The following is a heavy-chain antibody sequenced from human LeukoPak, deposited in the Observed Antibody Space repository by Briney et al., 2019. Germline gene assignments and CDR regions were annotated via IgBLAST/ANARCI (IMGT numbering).Heavy chain of an antibody. CDR1: GGSISSGGYY. Sequence: SQTLSLTCTVSGGSISSGGYYWSWIRQHPGKGLEWIGYIYYSGSTYYNPSLKSRVTISVDTSKNQFSLKLSSVTAADMAVYYCARVGLGRMDYFDYWGQGTLVTVSS. V-gene: IGHV4-31*03. D-gene: IGHD7-27*01. CDR2: IYYSGST. J-gene: IGHJ4*02. CDR3: ARVGLGRMDYFDY.